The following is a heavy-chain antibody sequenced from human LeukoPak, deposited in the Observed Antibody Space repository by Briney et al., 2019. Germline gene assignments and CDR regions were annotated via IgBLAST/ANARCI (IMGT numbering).Heavy chain of an antibody. V-gene: IGHV4-59*01. CDR3: ARGLGDSSSWYGAFDY. D-gene: IGHD6-13*01. CDR1: GGSISSYY. Sequence: PSETLSLTCTVSGGSISSYYWSWLRQPPGKGLEWIGYIYYSGSTNYNPSLKSRVTISVDTSKNQFSLKLSSVTAADTAVYYCARGLGDSSSWYGAFDYWGQGTLVTVSS. CDR2: IYYSGST. J-gene: IGHJ4*02.